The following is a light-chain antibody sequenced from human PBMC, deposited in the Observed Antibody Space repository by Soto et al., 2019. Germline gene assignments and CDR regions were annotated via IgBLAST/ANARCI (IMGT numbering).Light chain of an antibody. CDR2: AAS. Sequence: DIQMTQSPSSLSASVGDRVTITCRASQSISVYLNWYQQKPGKAPKLLIYAASSLQSGVPSRFSGGGSGTDFTLTISSLQPEDFATYYCQQSYSTLYTFGQGTNLEIK. CDR1: QSISVY. V-gene: IGKV1-39*01. J-gene: IGKJ2*01. CDR3: QQSYSTLYT.